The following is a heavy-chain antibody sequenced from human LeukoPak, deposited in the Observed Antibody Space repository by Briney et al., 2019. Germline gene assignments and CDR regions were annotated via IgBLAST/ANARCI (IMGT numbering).Heavy chain of an antibody. J-gene: IGHJ4*02. Sequence: GGSLRLSCAASGFTFSSYAVSWVRQAPGKGLEWVSAISGSGGSTHYADSVKGRFTISRDNSKNTLYLQMNSLRAEDTAVYYCANGGYDFWSGYYHYWGQGTLVTVPS. V-gene: IGHV3-23*01. D-gene: IGHD3-3*01. CDR3: ANGGYDFWSGYYHY. CDR1: GFTFSSYA. CDR2: ISGSGGST.